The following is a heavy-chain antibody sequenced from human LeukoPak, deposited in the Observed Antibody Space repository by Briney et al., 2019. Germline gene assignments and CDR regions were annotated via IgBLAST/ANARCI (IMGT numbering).Heavy chain of an antibody. D-gene: IGHD6-6*01. CDR3: ARDQYLGSVELVVYYMDV. J-gene: IGHJ6*03. CDR1: GFTFSSYA. Sequence: GRSLRLSCAASGFTFSSYAMHWVRQAPGKGLEWVAVISYDGSNKYYADSVKGRFTISRDNSKNTLYLQMNSLRAEDTAVYYCARDQYLGSVELVVYYMDVWGKGTTVTVS. V-gene: IGHV3-30*01. CDR2: ISYDGSNK.